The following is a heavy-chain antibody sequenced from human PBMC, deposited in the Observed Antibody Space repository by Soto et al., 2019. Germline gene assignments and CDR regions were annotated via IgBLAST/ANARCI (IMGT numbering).Heavy chain of an antibody. D-gene: IGHD6-13*01. V-gene: IGHV1-46*01. J-gene: IGHJ4*02. CDR2: INPNGGST. Sequence: QVQLVQSGAEVKKPGASVKVSCKASGYIFINYYIHWVRQAPGQGLEWIGIINPNGGSTNHAQKFRGKVNLARETATSTVYMDLSSLRSEDTAMYYCARDLAAGDFWGQGTLVTVSS. CDR3: ARDLAAGDF. CDR1: GYIFINYY.